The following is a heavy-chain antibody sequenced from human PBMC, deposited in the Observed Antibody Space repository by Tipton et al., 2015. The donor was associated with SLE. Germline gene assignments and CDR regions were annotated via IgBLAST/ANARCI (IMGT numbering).Heavy chain of an antibody. CDR3: ARSLLSRRYLDH. J-gene: IGHJ4*02. D-gene: IGHD2/OR15-2a*01. CDR1: GFTFSSYA. CDR2: TYSGASNT. Sequence: SLRLSCVASGFTFSSYAMSWVRQAPGKGLEWVSATYSGASNTYYADSVKGRFTISRDNSKNTLYLQMDSLRAEDTAVYYCARSLLSRRYLDHWGQGTLVTVSS. V-gene: IGHV3-23*03.